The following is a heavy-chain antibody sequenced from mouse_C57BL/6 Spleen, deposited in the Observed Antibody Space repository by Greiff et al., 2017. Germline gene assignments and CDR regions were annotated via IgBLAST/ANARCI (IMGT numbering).Heavy chain of an antibody. CDR2: IYPSDSET. CDR3: ARDKGPFDY. V-gene: IGHV1-61*01. CDR1: GYTFTSYW. J-gene: IGHJ2*01. Sequence: VQLQQPGAELVRPGSSVKLSCKASGYTFTSYWMDWVKQRPGQGLEWIGNIYPSDSETHYNQKFKDKATLTVDKSSSTAYMQLSSLTSEDSAVYYCARDKGPFDYWGQGTTLTVSS.